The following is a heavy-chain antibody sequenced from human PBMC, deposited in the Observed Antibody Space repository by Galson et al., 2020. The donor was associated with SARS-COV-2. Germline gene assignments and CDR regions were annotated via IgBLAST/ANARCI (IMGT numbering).Heavy chain of an antibody. CDR1: GGTFSSYA. J-gene: IGHJ3*02. Sequence: ASVKVSCKASGGTFSSYAISWVRQAPGQGLEWMGGIIPIFGTANYAQKFQGRVTITTDESTSTAYMELSSLRSEDTAVYYCARAPYYYDSSGYRHIGAFDIWGQGTMVTVSS. D-gene: IGHD3-22*01. CDR2: IIPIFGTA. V-gene: IGHV1-69*05. CDR3: ARAPYYYDSSGYRHIGAFDI.